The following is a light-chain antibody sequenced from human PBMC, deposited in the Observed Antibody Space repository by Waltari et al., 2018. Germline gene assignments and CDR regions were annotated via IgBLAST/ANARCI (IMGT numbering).Light chain of an antibody. CDR1: QSVLYSSNNKNY. V-gene: IGKV4-1*01. CDR2: WAS. Sequence: DIVMTQSPDSLAVSLGERATINCKSSQSVLYSSNNKNYLACDQQKPGQPPKLLIYWASTRESGVPDRFSGSGSGTDFTLTISSLQAEDVAVYYCQQYYSTPLTFGGGTKVEIK. CDR3: QQYYSTPLT. J-gene: IGKJ4*01.